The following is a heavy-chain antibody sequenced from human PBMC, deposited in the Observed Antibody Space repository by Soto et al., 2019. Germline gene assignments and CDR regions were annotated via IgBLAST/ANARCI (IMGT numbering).Heavy chain of an antibody. Sequence: SATLSITCAVSGGSFTSNNWWTWVRQPPGQGLGWIGEIYRTGSTNYNPSLKSRVTISLDKSENQFSLKVTSLTAADTAVYYCASRDPGTSVDYWGQGTLVTVSS. CDR3: ASRDPGTSVDY. CDR1: GGSFTSNNW. V-gene: IGHV4-4*02. J-gene: IGHJ4*02. CDR2: IYRTGST. D-gene: IGHD1-7*01.